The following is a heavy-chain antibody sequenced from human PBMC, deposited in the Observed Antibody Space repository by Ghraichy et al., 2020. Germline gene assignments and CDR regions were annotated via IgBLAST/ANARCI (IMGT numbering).Heavy chain of an antibody. CDR3: ARQRLRVAIAATDDFDV. CDR1: GGSIASSNFY. D-gene: IGHD6-19*01. J-gene: IGHJ3*01. V-gene: IGHV4-39*01. Sequence: SETLSLTCNVSGGSIASSNFYWSWIRQPPGKSLEWLGSIYYTGNSFYIPSLKSRLTLSLDRSKNQFSLNLASLTASDTAVYYCARQRLRVAIAATDDFDVWGQGTMVTVSS. CDR2: IYYTGNS.